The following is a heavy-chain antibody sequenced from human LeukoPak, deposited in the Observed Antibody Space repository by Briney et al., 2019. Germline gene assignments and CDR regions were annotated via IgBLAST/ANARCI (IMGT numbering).Heavy chain of an antibody. CDR3: AGGFGFLIES. CDR2: IKQDGSEK. CDR1: GFTFSSYY. D-gene: IGHD3-16*01. Sequence: GGSLRLSCAASGFTFSSYYMAWVRQAPGKGLEWVANIKQDGSEKYYVGSVRGRFTISRDNAKNSLYLQLNSLRVEDTAVYFCAGGFGFLIESWDQGTLVTVSS. V-gene: IGHV3-7*04. J-gene: IGHJ4*02.